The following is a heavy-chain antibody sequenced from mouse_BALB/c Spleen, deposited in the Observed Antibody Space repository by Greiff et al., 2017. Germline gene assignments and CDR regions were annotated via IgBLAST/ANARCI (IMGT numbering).Heavy chain of an antibody. CDR1: GYSITSDYA. Sequence: DVKLQESGPGLVKPSQSLSLTCTVTGYSITSDYAWNWIRQFPGNKLEWMGYISYSGSTSYNPSLKSRISITRDTSKNQFFLQLNSVTTEDTATYYCARLLWSYWYFDDWGAGTTVTVSS. J-gene: IGHJ1*01. CDR3: ARLLWSYWYFDD. CDR2: ISYSGST. V-gene: IGHV3-2*02. D-gene: IGHD2-1*01.